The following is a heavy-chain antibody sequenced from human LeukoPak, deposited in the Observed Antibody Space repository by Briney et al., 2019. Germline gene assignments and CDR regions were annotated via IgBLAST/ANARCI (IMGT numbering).Heavy chain of an antibody. CDR1: VGSISSYY. D-gene: IGHD6-19*01. CDR3: ARGSYSSGWYGYWYLDL. Sequence: ASETLSLTCTVSVGSISSYYWSWIRQPPGKGLEWIGYIYYSWSTNYNPSLKSRVTISVDTSKNQFSLKLSSVTAADTAVYYCARGSYSSGWYGYWYLDLWGRGTLVTVSS. J-gene: IGHJ2*01. V-gene: IGHV4-59*01. CDR2: IYYSWST.